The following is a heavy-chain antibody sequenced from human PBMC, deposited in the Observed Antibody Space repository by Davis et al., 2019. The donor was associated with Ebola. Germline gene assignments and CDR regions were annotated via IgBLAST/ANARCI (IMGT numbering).Heavy chain of an antibody. V-gene: IGHV4-59*12. CDR2: IYYSGST. Sequence: SETLSLTCTVSGGSISSYYWSWIRQPPGKGLEWIGYIYYSGSTNYNPSLKSRVTISVDTSKNQFSLKLSSVTAADTAVYYCARARSRSGGSCYKWGQGTLVTVSS. J-gene: IGHJ4*02. CDR1: GGSISSYY. CDR3: ARARSRSGGSCYK. D-gene: IGHD2-15*01.